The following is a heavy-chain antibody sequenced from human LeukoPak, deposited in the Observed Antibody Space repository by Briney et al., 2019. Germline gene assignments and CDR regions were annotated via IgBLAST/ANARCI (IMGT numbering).Heavy chain of an antibody. J-gene: IGHJ4*02. CDR3: AREGLGELTLDY. D-gene: IGHD3-16*01. CDR2: ISTYNGDT. Sequence: SVKVSCKASGYTFTSYGISWVRQAPGQGLEWMGWISTYNGDTNYAQKLQGRVTMTTDTSTSTAYMELRSLRSDDTAVYYCAREGLGELTLDYWGQGTLVTVSS. V-gene: IGHV1-18*01. CDR1: GYTFTSYG.